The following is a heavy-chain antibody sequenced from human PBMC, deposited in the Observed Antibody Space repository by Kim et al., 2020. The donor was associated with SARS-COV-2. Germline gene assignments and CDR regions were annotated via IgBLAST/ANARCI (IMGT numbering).Heavy chain of an antibody. D-gene: IGHD2-21*01. CDR2: INHSGRT. V-gene: IGHV4-34*01. J-gene: IGHJ4*02. Sequence: SETLSLTCGVYGGSFSGYFWTWIRQPPGKGLEWIGEINHSGRTNYNPSLKSRVTISVDTSKNQFSLKLSSVTAADTAVYYCARDWATPRLARRFDYWGQGTLVTVSS. CDR3: ARDWATPRLARRFDY. CDR1: GGSFSGYF.